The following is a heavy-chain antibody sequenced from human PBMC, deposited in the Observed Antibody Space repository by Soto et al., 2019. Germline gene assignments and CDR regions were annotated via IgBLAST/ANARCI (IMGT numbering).Heavy chain of an antibody. CDR3: ARAEFWSGYYNFDY. Sequence: QVQLVQSGAEVKKPGASVKVSCKASGYTFTSYDINWVRQATGQXXXWMGWMNPNSGNTGYAQKFQGRVTMTRNTSISTAYMELSSLRSEDTAVYYCARAEFWSGYYNFDYWGQGTLVTVSS. V-gene: IGHV1-8*01. J-gene: IGHJ4*02. D-gene: IGHD3-3*01. CDR1: GYTFTSYD. CDR2: MNPNSGNT.